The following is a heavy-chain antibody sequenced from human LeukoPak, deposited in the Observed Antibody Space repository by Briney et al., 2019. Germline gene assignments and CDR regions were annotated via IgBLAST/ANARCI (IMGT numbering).Heavy chain of an antibody. Sequence: PSETLSLTCTVSGGSISSSYWSWIRQTPGKGLEWIGYIYYSGSTKYNPSLKSRVTISVDTSKNQFSLKLSSMTAADTAVYYCARDLVGYCSRISCYRWFDPWGQGTLVTVSS. J-gene: IGHJ5*02. CDR3: ARDLVGYCSRISCYRWFDP. V-gene: IGHV4-59*01. D-gene: IGHD2-2*01. CDR2: IYYSGST. CDR1: GGSISSSY.